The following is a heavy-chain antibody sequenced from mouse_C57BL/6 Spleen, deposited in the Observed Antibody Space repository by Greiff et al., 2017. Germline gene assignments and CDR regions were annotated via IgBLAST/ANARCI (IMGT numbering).Heavy chain of an antibody. J-gene: IGHJ4*01. V-gene: IGHV1-62-2*01. CDR1: GYTFTEYT. Sequence: VQLQESGAELVKPGASVKLSCKASGYTFTEYTIHWVKQRSGQGLEWIGWFYPGSGSIKYNEKFKDKATLTEDKSASTVYMELSSLTSEDSAVYFCARHEDKGYDYDGGAMDYWGQGTSVTVSS. D-gene: IGHD2-4*01. CDR2: FYPGSGSI. CDR3: ARHEDKGYDYDGGAMDY.